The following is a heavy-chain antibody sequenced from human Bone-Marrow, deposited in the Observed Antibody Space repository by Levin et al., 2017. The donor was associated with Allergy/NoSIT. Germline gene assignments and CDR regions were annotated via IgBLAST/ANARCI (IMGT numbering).Heavy chain of an antibody. Sequence: SCVASGFTVSSNYMSWVRQAPGKGPEWVSVIYSGGSTYYADSVKGRFTISRDNSKNTLYLQMNSLRAEDTAVYYCARGWFGELLSHWGQGTLVTVSS. CDR2: IYSGGST. CDR1: GFTVSSNY. D-gene: IGHD3-10*01. J-gene: IGHJ4*02. V-gene: IGHV3-53*01. CDR3: ARGWFGELLSH.